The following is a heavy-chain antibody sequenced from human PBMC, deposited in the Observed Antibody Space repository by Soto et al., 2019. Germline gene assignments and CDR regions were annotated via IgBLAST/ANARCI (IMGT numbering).Heavy chain of an antibody. CDR1: GFTFSSIH. CDR3: ATEFEKAAFDP. CDR2: VSTGATHT. J-gene: IGHJ5*02. D-gene: IGHD2-15*01. V-gene: IGHV3-NL1*01. Sequence: WALRLSCSSSGFTFSSIHMHWVRASPGRGIEWVATVSTGATHTSYASSVKGPLVTSTDHYGDLVYLEPPGLAVNDTAVYVCATEFEKAAFDPWGKGPLVT.